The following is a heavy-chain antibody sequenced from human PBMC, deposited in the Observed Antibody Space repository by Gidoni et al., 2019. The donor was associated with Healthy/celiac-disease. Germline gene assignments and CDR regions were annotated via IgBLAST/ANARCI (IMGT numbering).Heavy chain of an antibody. Sequence: QVQLQESGPGLVKPSQTLSLTCTVSGGSISSGDYYWSWIRQPPGKGLEWIGYIYYSGSTYYNPSLKSRVTISVDTSKNQFSLKLSSVTAADTAVYYCARDFLTAAGIYYFDYWGQGTLVTVSS. CDR2: IYYSGST. CDR3: ARDFLTAAGIYYFDY. V-gene: IGHV4-30-4*01. J-gene: IGHJ4*02. D-gene: IGHD6-13*01. CDR1: GGSISSGDYY.